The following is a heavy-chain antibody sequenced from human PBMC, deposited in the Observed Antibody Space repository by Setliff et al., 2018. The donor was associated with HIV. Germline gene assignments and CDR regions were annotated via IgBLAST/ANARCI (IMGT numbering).Heavy chain of an antibody. V-gene: IGHV5-51*01. CDR2: IYPGDSDT. J-gene: IGHJ6*03. Sequence: PGESLKISCEASGYIFTDYWIGWVRQMPGKGLEWMGIIYPGDSDTSYSPSFQGQVTFSADKSISAVYLQWDSLKASDSAIYYCARAPRSPLRWRDNLLSSSSVFMDVWGKGTTVTVSS. CDR1: GYIFTDYW. D-gene: IGHD2-21*01. CDR3: ARAPRSPLRWRDNLLSSSSVFMDV.